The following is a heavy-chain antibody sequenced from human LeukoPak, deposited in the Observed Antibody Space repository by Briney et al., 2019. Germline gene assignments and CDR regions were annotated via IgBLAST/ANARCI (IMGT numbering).Heavy chain of an antibody. CDR2: IWYDGSNK. D-gene: IGHD3-22*01. V-gene: IGHV3-33*06. J-gene: IGHJ4*02. CDR3: AKDAHYDSSGYYFDY. CDR1: GFTFSSYG. Sequence: PGGSLRLSCAASGFTFSSYGMHWVRQAPGKGLEWVAVIWYDGSNKYYADSVKGRFTISRDNSKNTLYLQMNSLRAEDTAVYYCAKDAHYDSSGYYFDYWGQGTLVTVSS.